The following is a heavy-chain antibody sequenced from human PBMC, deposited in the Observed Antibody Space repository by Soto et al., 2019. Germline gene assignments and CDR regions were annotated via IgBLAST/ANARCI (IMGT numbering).Heavy chain of an antibody. CDR3: ARTRLFDASGYYYYYYCMDV. D-gene: IGHD3-22*01. Sequence: GGSLRLSCAASGFSVSGNFVSWVRQAPGKGLEWVSVIYGGGNTYYADSVKGRFTVSRDNSKNTLHLQMSSLSPDDTAVYYCARTRLFDASGYYYYYYCMDVWGRGTTVTVSS. CDR2: IYGGGNT. CDR1: GFSVSGNF. J-gene: IGHJ6*02. V-gene: IGHV3-53*01.